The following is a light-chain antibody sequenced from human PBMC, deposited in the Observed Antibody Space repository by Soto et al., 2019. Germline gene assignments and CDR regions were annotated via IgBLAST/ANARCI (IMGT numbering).Light chain of an antibody. Sequence: DVQMTQPPSSLSASVGDRVTITCRASHDISNYVAWLQQKPGKAPKLLIYAASTLQPGVPSRFSGGGSGVDFTLTISSLQPEDVATYYCQKHNTVPLTFGPGTKVDIK. CDR1: HDISNY. CDR3: QKHNTVPLT. CDR2: AAS. V-gene: IGKV1-27*01. J-gene: IGKJ3*01.